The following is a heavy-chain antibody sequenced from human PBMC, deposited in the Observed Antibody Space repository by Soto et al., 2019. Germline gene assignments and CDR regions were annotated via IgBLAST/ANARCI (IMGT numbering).Heavy chain of an antibody. D-gene: IGHD2-21*01. CDR2: INPTGGST. CDR3: ERHLAAGDL. J-gene: IGHJ4*02. Sequence: QVHLVQSGAEVKKPGASVKVSCKASGYIFINYYIHWVRQAPGPGLEWMAIINPTGGSTNYAQKVQGRVTLTMDTSTSTVYLELSSLTSEDTAMYYCERHLAAGDLWGQGTLVTVSS. V-gene: IGHV1-46*01. CDR1: GYIFINYY.